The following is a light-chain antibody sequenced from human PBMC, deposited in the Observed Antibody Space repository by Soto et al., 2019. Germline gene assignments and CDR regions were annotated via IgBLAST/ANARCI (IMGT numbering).Light chain of an antibody. Sequence: EIVLTQSPGTLSLSPGERATLSCRASQTVSSSYLAWYQQKPGQAPRLLIYDASTRATGIPARISGSGSGTEFTLTINSLQSEDFAVYYCQQYNHWRTFGQGTKVDIK. CDR3: QQYNHWRT. CDR1: QTVSSSY. CDR2: DAS. V-gene: IGKV3-15*01. J-gene: IGKJ1*01.